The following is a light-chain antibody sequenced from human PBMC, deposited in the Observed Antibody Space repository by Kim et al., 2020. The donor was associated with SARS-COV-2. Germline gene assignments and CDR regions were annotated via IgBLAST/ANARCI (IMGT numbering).Light chain of an antibody. CDR1: SLRSYY. CDR3: NSRDSNDYVV. J-gene: IGLJ2*01. Sequence: ALGQTVRITCQGDSLRSYYATWYQQKPGQAPKVVIYGKDNRPSGVPDRFSGSGSGNTAYLTITGTQAGDEADYYCNSRDSNDYVVFGGGTKVTVL. V-gene: IGLV3-19*01. CDR2: GKD.